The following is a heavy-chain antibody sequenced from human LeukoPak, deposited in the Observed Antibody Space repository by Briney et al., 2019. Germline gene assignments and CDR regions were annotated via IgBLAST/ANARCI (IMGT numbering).Heavy chain of an antibody. CDR3: AKALPRYFDWLLDLDY. Sequence: GGSLRLSCAASGFTFSSYAMSWVRQAPGKGLEWVSAISGSGGSTYYADAVKGRFTISRDNSKSTVYLQMNSLRAEDTAVYYCAKALPRYFDWLLDLDYWGQGTLVTVSS. D-gene: IGHD3-9*01. CDR1: GFTFSSYA. J-gene: IGHJ4*02. V-gene: IGHV3-23*01. CDR2: ISGSGGST.